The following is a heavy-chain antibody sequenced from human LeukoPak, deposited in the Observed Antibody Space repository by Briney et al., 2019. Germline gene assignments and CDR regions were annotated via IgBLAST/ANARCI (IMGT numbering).Heavy chain of an antibody. D-gene: IGHD2-15*01. CDR1: EFTFSSYA. CDR2: ISGSGGST. CDR3: ASPVVVVATREVDY. Sequence: GGSLRLSCAASEFTFSSYAMSWVRQAPGKGLEWVSAISGSGGSTYYADSVKGRFTISRDNSKNTLYLQMNSLRAEDTAVYYCASPVVVVATREVDYWGQGTLVTVSS. J-gene: IGHJ4*02. V-gene: IGHV3-23*01.